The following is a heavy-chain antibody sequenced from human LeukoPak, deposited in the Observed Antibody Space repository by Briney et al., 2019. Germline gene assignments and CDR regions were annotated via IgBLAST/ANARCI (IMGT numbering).Heavy chain of an antibody. Sequence: SETLSLTCTVSGYSISSGYYWGWIRQPPGKGLEWIGSIYHSGSTYYNPSLKSRVTISVDTSKNQFSLKLNSVTAADTAVYYCARVVQYYYYMDVWGKGTTVTVSS. CDR3: ARVVQYYYYMDV. J-gene: IGHJ6*03. V-gene: IGHV4-38-2*02. CDR2: IYHSGST. CDR1: GYSISSGYY.